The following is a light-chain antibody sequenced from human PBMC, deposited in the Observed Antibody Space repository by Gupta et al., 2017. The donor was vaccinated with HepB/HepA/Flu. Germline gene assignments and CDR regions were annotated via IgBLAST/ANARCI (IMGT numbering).Light chain of an antibody. Sequence: QSALTQPASVSGSPGQSITISCTGTSSDIGSYNFVSWYQQHPGKAPKLMIYEVNKWPSGVSNRFSGSKSGNTASLTISGLQAEDEADYYCCSYARSITFIFGTGTKVTVL. CDR2: EVN. CDR1: SSDIGSYNF. CDR3: CSYARSITFI. J-gene: IGLJ1*01. V-gene: IGLV2-23*02.